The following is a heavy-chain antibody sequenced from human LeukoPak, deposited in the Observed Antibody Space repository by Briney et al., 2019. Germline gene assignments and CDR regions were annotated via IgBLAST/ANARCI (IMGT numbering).Heavy chain of an antibody. J-gene: IGHJ4*02. Sequence: SVKVSCKASGGTFSSYAISWVRQVPGQGLEWMGGIIPIFGTANYAQKFQGRVTITTDESTSTAYMELRSLRSDDTAVYYCARDHYPMVRGVIGYWGQGTLVTVSS. D-gene: IGHD3-10*01. CDR1: GGTFSSYA. V-gene: IGHV1-69*05. CDR2: IIPIFGTA. CDR3: ARDHYPMVRGVIGY.